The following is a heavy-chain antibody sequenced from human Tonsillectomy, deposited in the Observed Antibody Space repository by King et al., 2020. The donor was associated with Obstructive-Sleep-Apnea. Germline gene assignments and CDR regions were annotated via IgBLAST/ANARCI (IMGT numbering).Heavy chain of an antibody. J-gene: IGHJ4*02. CDR3: ARIVVVVPAARYYFDY. D-gene: IGHD2-2*01. CDR2: IFSNDEK. Sequence: VTLKESGPVLVKPTETLTLTCTVSVFSLSNARMGVSWIRQPPGKALEWLAHIFSNDEKSYSTPIKIRLTISKETSKSQVVLTMTNMDPVDTATYYCARIVVVVPAARYYFDYWAREPWSPSPQ. CDR1: VFSLSNARMG. V-gene: IGHV2-26*01.